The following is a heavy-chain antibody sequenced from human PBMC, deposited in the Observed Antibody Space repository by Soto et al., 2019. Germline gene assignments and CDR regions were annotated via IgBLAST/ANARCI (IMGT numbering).Heavy chain of an antibody. CDR2: IIPIFGTA. D-gene: IGHD3-3*01. CDR1: GGTFSSYA. Sequence: GASVKVSCKASGGTFSSYAISWVRQAPGQGLEWMGGIIPIFGTANYAQKFQGRVTITADESTSTAYMELSSLRSEDTAVYYCARVTARVYYDFWSGYFTWFDPWGQGTLVTVSS. V-gene: IGHV1-69*13. CDR3: ARVTARVYYDFWSGYFTWFDP. J-gene: IGHJ5*02.